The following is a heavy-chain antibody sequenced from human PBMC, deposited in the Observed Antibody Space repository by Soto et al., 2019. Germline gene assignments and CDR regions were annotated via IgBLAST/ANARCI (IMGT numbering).Heavy chain of an antibody. CDR3: ATDFPYYDILTGYLN. J-gene: IGHJ4*02. D-gene: IGHD3-9*01. CDR1: GYTLTELS. CDR2: FDPEDGET. V-gene: IGHV1-24*01. Sequence: ASVKVSCKVSGYTLTELSMHWVRQAPGKGLEWMGGFDPEDGETIYAQKFQGRVTMTEDTSTDTAYMELSSLRSEDTAVYYCATDFPYYDILTGYLNWGQGTLVTVSS.